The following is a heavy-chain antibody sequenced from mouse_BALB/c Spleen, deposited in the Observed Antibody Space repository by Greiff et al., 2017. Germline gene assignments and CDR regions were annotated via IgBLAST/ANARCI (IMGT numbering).Heavy chain of an antibody. D-gene: IGHD2-14*01. J-gene: IGHJ3*01. V-gene: IGHV1S137*01. CDR2: ISTYYGDA. CDR1: GYTFTDYA. Sequence: QVQLQQSGAELVRPGVSVKISCKGSGYTFTDYAMHWVKQSHAKSLEWIGVISTYYGDASYNQKFKGKATMTVDKSSSTAYMELARLTSEDSAIYYCARRDYRSAWFAYWGQGTRVTVSA. CDR3: ARRDYRSAWFAY.